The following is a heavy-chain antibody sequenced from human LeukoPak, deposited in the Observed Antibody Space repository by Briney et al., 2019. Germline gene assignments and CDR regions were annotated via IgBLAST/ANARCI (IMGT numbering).Heavy chain of an antibody. V-gene: IGHV1-69*04. CDR3: ARATTVTIAFDI. CDR1: GGTFSSYA. J-gene: IGHJ3*02. D-gene: IGHD4-17*01. Sequence: AASVKVSCKASGGTFSSYAISWVRQAPGQGLEWMGRIIPILGIANYAQKFQGRVTITADKSTSTAYMELSSLRSEDTAVYYCARATTVTIAFDIWGQGTMVTVSS. CDR2: IIPILGIA.